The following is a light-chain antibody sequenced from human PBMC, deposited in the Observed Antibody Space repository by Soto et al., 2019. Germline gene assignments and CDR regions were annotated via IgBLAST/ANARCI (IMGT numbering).Light chain of an antibody. J-gene: IGLJ1*01. Sequence: LAQPAPVSGSPGQSITISCTGTSDDIDTFKYVSWYQQHPGKGPKLLIYEVSVRPSGISGRFSASKSGNTASLTTSALRAEDEADYYCSSYRASSKEVFGTGTKVT. CDR1: SDDIDTFKY. CDR3: SSYRASSKEV. CDR2: EVS. V-gene: IGLV2-14*01.